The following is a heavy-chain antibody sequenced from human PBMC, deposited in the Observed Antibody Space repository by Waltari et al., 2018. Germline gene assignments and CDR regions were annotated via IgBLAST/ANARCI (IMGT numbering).Heavy chain of an antibody. J-gene: IGHJ5*02. CDR2: VYTSGST. D-gene: IGHD2-2*01. Sequence: QVQLQESGPGLVKPSQTLSLTFTVSGGSISSVSYYWTWIRQPAGKGLEWIGRVYTSGSTTYNPSLNSRVTISVDTSKNQFSLRLNSVTAADTAVYYCARGYCSTTSCLNWFDPWGQGTLVTVSS. CDR1: GGSISSVSYY. V-gene: IGHV4-61*02. CDR3: ARGYCSTTSCLNWFDP.